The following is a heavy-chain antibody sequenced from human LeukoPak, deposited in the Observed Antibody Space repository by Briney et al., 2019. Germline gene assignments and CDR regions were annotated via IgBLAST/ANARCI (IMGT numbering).Heavy chain of an antibody. CDR2: ISYDGSNE. V-gene: IGHV3-30*04. D-gene: IGHD3-22*01. J-gene: IGHJ4*02. Sequence: GRSLRLSCAASGFTFSSYVMHWVRQAPGKGLEWVAIISYDGSNEYYADSVKGRFTISRDNSKNTLYLQMNSLRAEDTAVYYCAGLGPSRPKDDYDDSSGYYPDYWGQGTLVTVSS. CDR3: AGLGPSRPKDDYDDSSGYYPDY. CDR1: GFTFSSYV.